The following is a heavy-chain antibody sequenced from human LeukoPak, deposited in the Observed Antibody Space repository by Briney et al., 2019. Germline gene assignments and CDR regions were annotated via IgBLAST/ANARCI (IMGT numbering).Heavy chain of an antibody. CDR3: GKATGPGGGVFWGFYYSYWGGDV. V-gene: IGHV3-23*01. J-gene: IGHJ6*04. D-gene: IGHD3-16*01. Sequence: PGGSLRLSCAASGFTFSSYAMSWVRQAPGKGLEWVSAISGSGGSTYYADSVKGRFTISRDNSKNTLYLQMNSLRAEDTAVYYCGKATGPGGGVFWGFYYSYWGGDVGGKGTRVTVS. CDR1: GFTFSSYA. CDR2: ISGSGGST.